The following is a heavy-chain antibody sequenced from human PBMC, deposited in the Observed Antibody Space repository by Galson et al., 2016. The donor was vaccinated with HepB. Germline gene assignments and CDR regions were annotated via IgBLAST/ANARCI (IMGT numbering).Heavy chain of an antibody. Sequence: SLRLSCAVSGLSFSDYYMSWIRQAPGKGLEWVSYISGSSTYTNHGDSMKGRFTISRDNAKNSVYLQMNSLRAEDTAVYYCATSGNYFLSPFDYWGQGALVTVSS. CDR3: ATSGNYFLSPFDY. CDR1: GLSFSDYY. V-gene: IGHV3-11*03. D-gene: IGHD3-22*01. CDR2: ISGSSTYT. J-gene: IGHJ4*02.